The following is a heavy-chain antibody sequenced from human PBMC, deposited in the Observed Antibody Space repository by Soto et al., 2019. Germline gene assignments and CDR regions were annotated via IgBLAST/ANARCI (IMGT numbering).Heavy chain of an antibody. CDR2: INAGNGNT. CDR1: GYTFTSYA. D-gene: IGHD3-22*01. J-gene: IGHJ4*02. Sequence: ASVKVSCKASGYTFTSYAMHWVRQAPGQRLEWMGWINAGNGNTKYSQKFQGRVTITRDTSASTAYMELSSLRSEDTAVYYCARASYYYDSSGYFHYFDYWGQGTLLTVSS. V-gene: IGHV1-3*01. CDR3: ARASYYYDSSGYFHYFDY.